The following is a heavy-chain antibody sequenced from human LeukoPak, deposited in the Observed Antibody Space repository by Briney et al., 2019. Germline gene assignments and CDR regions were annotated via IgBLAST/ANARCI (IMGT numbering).Heavy chain of an antibody. D-gene: IGHD4-17*01. CDR1: GFRFISYG. CDR2: ISDDGRRK. V-gene: IGHV3-30*18. CDR3: AKRPSDYGDYVSYFDY. Sequence: GGSLRLSCAASGFRFISYGMHWVRQAPGKGLEWVGGISDDGRRKDYADSVKGRFTISRDNSKDTLYLQMNSLRAEDTAVYYCAKRPSDYGDYVSYFDYWGQGTLVTVSS. J-gene: IGHJ4*02.